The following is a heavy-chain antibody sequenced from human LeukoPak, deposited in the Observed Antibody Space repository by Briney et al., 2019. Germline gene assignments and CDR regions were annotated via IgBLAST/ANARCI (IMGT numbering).Heavy chain of an antibody. J-gene: IGHJ3*02. CDR3: ARLYYYDSSGYYHWDAFDI. CDR2: ISNSDYNT. CDR1: GFTFSNYA. Sequence: GGSLRLSCAASGFTFSNYAMSWVRQAPGKGLEWVSTISNSDYNTYYTDSVKGRFTISRDNAKNSLYLQMNSLKTEDTAVYYCARLYYYDSSGYYHWDAFDIWGQGTMVTVSS. V-gene: IGHV3-23*01. D-gene: IGHD3-22*01.